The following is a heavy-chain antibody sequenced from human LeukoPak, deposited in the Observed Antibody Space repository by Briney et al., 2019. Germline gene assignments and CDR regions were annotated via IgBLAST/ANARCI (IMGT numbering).Heavy chain of an antibody. D-gene: IGHD3-10*01. CDR3: ATYYGSGSYHASYYHYGMDV. Sequence: SETLSLTCTVSGGSISSYYWSWIRQPPGKGLEWIGYIYYSGSTNYNPSLKSRVTISVDTSKNQFSLKLSSVTAADTAVYYCATYYGSGSYHASYYHYGMDVWGQGTTVTVSS. CDR2: IYYSGST. CDR1: GGSISSYY. V-gene: IGHV4-59*01. J-gene: IGHJ6*02.